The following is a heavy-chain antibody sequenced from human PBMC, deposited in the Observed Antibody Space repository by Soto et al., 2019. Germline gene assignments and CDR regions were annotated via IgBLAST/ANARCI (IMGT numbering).Heavy chain of an antibody. CDR1: GGSLSGYY. CDR2: IKDGGRT. V-gene: IGHV4-34*01. J-gene: IGHJ4*02. D-gene: IGHD5-12*01. CDR3: ARGQEGVVATH. Sequence: QVQLQQWGAGLLKPSETLSLNCAVNGGSLSGYYWSWIRQPPGKGLEWIGEIKDGGRTNYSPSLTSXXTXSXXTSTNQFSLRLYSVTAADTGVYYCARGQEGVVATHWDQGTLVTVSS.